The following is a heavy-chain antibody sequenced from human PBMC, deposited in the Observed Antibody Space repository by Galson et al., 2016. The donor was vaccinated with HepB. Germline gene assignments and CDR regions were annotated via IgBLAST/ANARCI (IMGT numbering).Heavy chain of an antibody. CDR1: GGSFSGYY. Sequence: ETLSLTCTVSGGSFSGYYWSWIRQPPGKGLEWIGEINHTGNTHSKSSLKSRVTIPVDTSKNPFSLKLTSVTAADSAVYYCARGGRKFWDRRNYFDYWGQGTLVTVSS. CDR3: ARGGRKFWDRRNYFDY. V-gene: IGHV4-34*01. J-gene: IGHJ4*02. CDR2: INHTGNT. D-gene: IGHD1-14*01.